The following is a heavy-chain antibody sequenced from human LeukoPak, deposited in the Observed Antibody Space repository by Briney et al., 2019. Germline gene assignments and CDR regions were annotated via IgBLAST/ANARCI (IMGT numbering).Heavy chain of an antibody. V-gene: IGHV1-8*01. CDR2: MNPNSGNT. CDR3: ARSPYYDSSGHYYYYGMDV. J-gene: IGHJ6*02. D-gene: IGHD3-22*01. CDR1: GYTFTSYD. Sequence: ASVKVSCKASGYTFTSYDINWVRQATGQGLEWMGWMNPNSGNTGYAQKFQGRVTMTRNTSISTAYMELSSLRSEDTAVYYCARSPYYDSSGHYYYYGMDVWGQGTTVTVSS.